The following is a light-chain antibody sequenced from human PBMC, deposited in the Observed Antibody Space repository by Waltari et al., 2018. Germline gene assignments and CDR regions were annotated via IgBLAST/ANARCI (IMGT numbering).Light chain of an antibody. CDR3: SSYTSTSTFF. CDR1: SSDVGSYNR. Sequence: QSALTQPPSVSGSPGQSVTISCTGTSSDVGSYNRVSWYQQPPGTAPKLMIYEVTHRPSWCPDRFSGSKSGNTASLTISGLQAEDEADYYCSSYTSTSTFFFGTGTKVTVL. V-gene: IGLV2-18*02. J-gene: IGLJ1*01. CDR2: EVT.